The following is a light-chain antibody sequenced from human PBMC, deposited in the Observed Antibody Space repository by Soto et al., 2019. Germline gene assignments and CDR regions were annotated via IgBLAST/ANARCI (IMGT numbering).Light chain of an antibody. Sequence: EIVLTQSPGTLSLSPGEKATLSCRASQSVSSSYLAWYQQKLGQAPRLLIYGASTRATGIPDRFSGSGSGTDFTLTISRLEPEDFAVYYCQQDANSRTFGQGTKVEIK. J-gene: IGKJ1*01. V-gene: IGKV3-20*01. CDR1: QSVSSSY. CDR3: QQDANSRT. CDR2: GAS.